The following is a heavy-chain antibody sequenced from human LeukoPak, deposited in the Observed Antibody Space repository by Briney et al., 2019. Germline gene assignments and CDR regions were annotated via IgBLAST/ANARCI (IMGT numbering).Heavy chain of an antibody. V-gene: IGHV1-69*05. J-gene: IGHJ5*02. D-gene: IGHD3-10*01. Sequence: ASVKVSCKASGGTFSSYAISWVRQAPGQGLEWMGGIIPILCTANYAQKFQGRVTITTDESTSTAYMELSSLRSEDTAVYYCASTFGELQPLDPWGQGTLATVSS. CDR1: GGTFSSYA. CDR3: ASTFGELQPLDP. CDR2: IIPILCTA.